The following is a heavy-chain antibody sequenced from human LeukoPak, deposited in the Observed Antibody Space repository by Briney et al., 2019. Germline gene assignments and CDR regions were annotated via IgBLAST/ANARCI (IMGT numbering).Heavy chain of an antibody. D-gene: IGHD6-13*01. Sequence: PGRSLRLSCGASGFTFSAYTMHWVRQAPDKGLDWVAVISYDGSNKYFADSVKGRFTVSRDNSNNTLYLQMNSLGAEDTAVYYCAREKRIEATGTVAFDIWGQGTMVTVSS. J-gene: IGHJ3*02. V-gene: IGHV3-30-3*01. CDR1: GFTFSAYT. CDR3: AREKRIEATGTVAFDI. CDR2: ISYDGSNK.